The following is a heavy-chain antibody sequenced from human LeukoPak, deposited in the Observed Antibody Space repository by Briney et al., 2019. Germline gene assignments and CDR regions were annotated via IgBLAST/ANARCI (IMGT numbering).Heavy chain of an antibody. Sequence: PGGSLRLSCAASGFTFSSYAMTWVRQAPGKGLEWVSGISGSGESTYYADSVKGRFTISRDNSKNTLYLQMNSLRAEDTAVYYCARRYSSNWYFDYWGPGTLVTVSS. CDR1: GFTFSSYA. D-gene: IGHD6-13*01. CDR2: ISGSGEST. J-gene: IGHJ4*02. CDR3: ARRYSSNWYFDY. V-gene: IGHV3-23*01.